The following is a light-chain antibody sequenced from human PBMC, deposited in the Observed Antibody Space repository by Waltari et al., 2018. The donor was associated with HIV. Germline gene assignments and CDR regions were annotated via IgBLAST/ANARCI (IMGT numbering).Light chain of an antibody. J-gene: IGLJ1*01. Sequence: QSALTQPRSVSGSPGQSVTISCTGTSSDVGDYNSVSWYQQHPGKAPKLMIYDVSKWPSGVPDCFAGSKAGNTASLTISGLQAEDEADYYCCSYAGTYTYVFGTGTKVTVL. CDR2: DVS. CDR3: CSYAGTYTYV. CDR1: SSDVGDYNS. V-gene: IGLV2-11*01.